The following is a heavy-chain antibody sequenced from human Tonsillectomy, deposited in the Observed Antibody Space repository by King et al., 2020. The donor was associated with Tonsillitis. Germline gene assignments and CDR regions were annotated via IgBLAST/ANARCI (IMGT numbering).Heavy chain of an antibody. V-gene: IGHV2-5*01. Sequence: TLKESGPTLVKPTQTLTLTCTLSGFSLNASGMGVGWIRQPPGKALEWLAVIYWNDDTHYSPSLKIRLTITKDTSKNQVVLTYTNMDPVHTATYFWDHRCCAAAGSPCCHYFDMDVWGQGTTVTVSS. D-gene: IGHD3-10*01. CDR2: IYWNDDT. CDR1: GFSLNASGMG. CDR3: DHRCCAAAGSPCCHYFDMDV. J-gene: IGHJ6*02.